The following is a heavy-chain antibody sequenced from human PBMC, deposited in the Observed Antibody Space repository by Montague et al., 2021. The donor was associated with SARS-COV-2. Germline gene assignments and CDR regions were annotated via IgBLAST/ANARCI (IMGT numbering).Heavy chain of an antibody. Sequence: SETLSLTCAVSGGSISSSSYYWGRIRQPPGKGLEWIGSIHYSRSTYYNLSLKSRVSISVDTSKNPFSLKLSSVTAADTAVYYCARLWDTVYYYYGMDVWGQGTTVTVSS. CDR3: ARLWDTVYYYYGMDV. V-gene: IGHV4-39*01. CDR1: GGSISSSSYY. D-gene: IGHD1-26*01. J-gene: IGHJ6*02. CDR2: IHYSRST.